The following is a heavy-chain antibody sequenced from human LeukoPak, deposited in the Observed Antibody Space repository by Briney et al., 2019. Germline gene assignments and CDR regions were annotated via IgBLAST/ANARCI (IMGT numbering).Heavy chain of an antibody. J-gene: IGHJ4*02. CDR2: ISYDGSNK. Sequence: PGRSLRLSCAASGFDFSSYVMHWVRQAPGKGLEWVAVISYDGSNKYYADSVKGRFTISRDNSKNTLYLQLNSLRAEDTAVYYCARILYTSSGPFHYWGQGTLVTVSS. V-gene: IGHV3-30-3*01. D-gene: IGHD6-13*01. CDR3: ARILYTSSGPFHY. CDR1: GFDFSSYV.